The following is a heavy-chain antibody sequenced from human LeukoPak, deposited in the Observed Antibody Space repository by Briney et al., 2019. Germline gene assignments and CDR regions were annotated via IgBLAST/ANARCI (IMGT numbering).Heavy chain of an antibody. CDR3: ARERMTTVTTDYYYYMDV. J-gene: IGHJ6*03. Sequence: ASVKVSCEASGYTFTGYYMHWVRQAPGQGLEWMGRINPNSGGTNYAQKFQGRVTMTRDTSISTAYMELSRLRSDDTAAYYCARERMTTVTTDYYYYMDVWGKGTTVTVSS. V-gene: IGHV1-2*06. D-gene: IGHD4-17*01. CDR1: GYTFTGYY. CDR2: INPNSGGT.